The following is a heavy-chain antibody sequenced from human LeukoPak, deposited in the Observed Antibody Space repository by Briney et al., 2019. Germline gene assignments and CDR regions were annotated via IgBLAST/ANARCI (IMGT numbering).Heavy chain of an antibody. CDR1: GFTVSSNY. V-gene: IGHV3-66*01. J-gene: IGHJ4*02. Sequence: GGSLRLSCAASGFTVSSNYMSWVRQAPGKGLEWVSVIYSGGSTYYADSVKGRFTISRDNSKNTLYLQMNSLRAEDTAVYYCAIQYYDYVWGSYRFPYYFDYWGQGTLVTVSS. D-gene: IGHD3-16*02. CDR2: IYSGGST. CDR3: AIQYYDYVWGSYRFPYYFDY.